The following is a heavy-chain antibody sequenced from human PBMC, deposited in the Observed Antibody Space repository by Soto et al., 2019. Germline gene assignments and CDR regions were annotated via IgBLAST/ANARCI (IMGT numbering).Heavy chain of an antibody. V-gene: IGHV5-10-1*01. CDR2: IDPSDSYI. J-gene: IGHJ4*02. Sequence: PGESLKISCKTSGYTFSGHWISWVRQVPGKGLQWMGNIDPSDSYINYNPAFRDHVTFSVDKSSSTAYLHWRSLGPSDTAIYYCARHGAAIWLGYWGQGTLVTVSS. CDR1: GYTFSGHW. CDR3: ARHGAAIWLGY. D-gene: IGHD6-19*01.